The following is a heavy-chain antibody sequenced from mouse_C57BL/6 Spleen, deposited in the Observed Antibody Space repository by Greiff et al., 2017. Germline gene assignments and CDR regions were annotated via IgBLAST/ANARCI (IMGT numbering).Heavy chain of an antibody. J-gene: IGHJ4*01. D-gene: IGHD5-1*01. CDR2: IYPGSGNT. V-gene: IGHV1-76*01. CDR1: GYTFTDYY. Sequence: VQLQQSGAELVRPGASVKLSCKASGYTFTDYYINWVKQRPGQGLEWIARIYPGSGNTYYNEKFKGKATLTAEKSSSTAYMQLSSLTSEDSAVYCGAKRDEYGAMDYWGQGTSVTVSS. CDR3: AKRDEYGAMDY.